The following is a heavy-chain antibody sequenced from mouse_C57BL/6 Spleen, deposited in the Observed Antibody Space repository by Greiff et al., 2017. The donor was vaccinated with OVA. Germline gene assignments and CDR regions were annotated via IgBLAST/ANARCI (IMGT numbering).Heavy chain of an antibody. V-gene: IGHV1-82*01. CDR2: IYPGDGDT. D-gene: IGHD1-1*01. Sequence: QVQLQQSGPELVKPGASVKISCKASGYAFSSSWMNWVKQRPGKGLEWIGRIYPGDGDTNYNGKFKGKATLTADKSSSTAYMQLSSLTSEDSAVYFCARDHYYGSRSYYAMDYWGQGTSVTVSS. CDR3: ARDHYYGSRSYYAMDY. J-gene: IGHJ4*01. CDR1: GYAFSSSW.